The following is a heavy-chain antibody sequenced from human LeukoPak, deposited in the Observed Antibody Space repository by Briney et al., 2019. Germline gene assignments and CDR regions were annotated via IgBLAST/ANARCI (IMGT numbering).Heavy chain of an antibody. D-gene: IGHD3-10*01. CDR3: ARAGPLLLWFGELLRHYYMDA. CDR1: GFTFSSYW. CDR2: INSDGSST. Sequence: GGSLRLSCAASGFTFSSYWMHWVRQAPGKGLVWVSRINSDGSSTSYADSVKGRFTISRDNAKNTLYLQMNSLRAEDTAVYYCARAGPLLLWFGELLRHYYMDAWGKGTTVTVSS. J-gene: IGHJ6*03. V-gene: IGHV3-74*01.